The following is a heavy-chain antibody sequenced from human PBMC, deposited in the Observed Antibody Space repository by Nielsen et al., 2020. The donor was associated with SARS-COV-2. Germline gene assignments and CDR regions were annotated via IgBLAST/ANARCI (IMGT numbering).Heavy chain of an antibody. J-gene: IGHJ6*02. Sequence: SETLSLTSTASGGSISSGGYYWSWIRHHPGKGLEWIGYIYFSGRTCYNPSLKSRVTISVDTSKNQFSLSLRSVTAADTAVYYCARESSGYDHYNYGMDVWGQGTTVTVSS. CDR2: IYFSGRT. CDR1: GGSISSGGYY. V-gene: IGHV4-31*03. D-gene: IGHD5-12*01. CDR3: ARESSGYDHYNYGMDV.